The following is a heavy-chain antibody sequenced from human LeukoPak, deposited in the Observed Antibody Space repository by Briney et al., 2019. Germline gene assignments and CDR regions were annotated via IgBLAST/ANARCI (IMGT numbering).Heavy chain of an antibody. Sequence: PSETLSLTCTVSGASITSSSYYWSWIRQPPGKGLEWIGNIYYSGSTYYNPSLNSRVTISLDTSQNQFSLKLSSMTAADTGVYYCARPSSTVTPRASDIWGQGTMVTVSS. D-gene: IGHD4-17*01. CDR3: ARPSSTVTPRASDI. J-gene: IGHJ3*02. CDR2: IYYSGST. V-gene: IGHV4-39*01. CDR1: GASITSSSYY.